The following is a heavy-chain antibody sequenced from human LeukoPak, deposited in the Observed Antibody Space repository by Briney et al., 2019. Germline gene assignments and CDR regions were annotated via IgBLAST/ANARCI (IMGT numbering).Heavy chain of an antibody. CDR3: ACRSDVLTGYDY. V-gene: IGHV3-74*01. D-gene: IGHD3-9*01. CDR1: GFTFSRHW. CDR2: IDPDGSNT. J-gene: IGHJ4*02. Sequence: PGGSLRLSCAASGFTFSRHWIHWVRQAPGKGLVWVSRIDPDGSNTYYADSVKGRFTISRDNAKNTPYLQMNSLRAEDTAVYYCACRSDVLTGYDYWGQGTLVTVSS.